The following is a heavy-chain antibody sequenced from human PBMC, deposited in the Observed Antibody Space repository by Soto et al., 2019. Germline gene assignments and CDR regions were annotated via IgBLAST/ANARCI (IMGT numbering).Heavy chain of an antibody. D-gene: IGHD3-10*01. Sequence: SETLSLTCTVSGGSISSGGYYWSWIRQHPGKGLEWIGYIYYSGSTYYNPSLKSRVTISVDRSKNQFSLKLSSVTAADTAVYYWARTVEFENWFDPWGQGTLVTVSS. CDR2: IYYSGST. V-gene: IGHV4-31*03. CDR3: ARTVEFENWFDP. CDR1: GGSISSGGYY. J-gene: IGHJ5*02.